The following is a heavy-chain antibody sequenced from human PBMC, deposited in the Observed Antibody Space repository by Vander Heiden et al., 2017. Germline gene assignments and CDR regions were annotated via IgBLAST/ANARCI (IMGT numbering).Heavy chain of an antibody. Sequence: EVQLLESGGGLVPPGGSLSSTCADSGFTFSTYAMPWVSQAPGKGLQWVSSISGSAGTTYYADSVKGRFTISRDNSKNTLYVQMNSLRAEDTAMYYCAKEWAGDPLWWGQGTLVTVSS. D-gene: IGHD7-27*01. J-gene: IGHJ4*02. V-gene: IGHV3-23*01. CDR2: ISGSAGTT. CDR3: AKEWAGDPLW. CDR1: GFTFSTYA.